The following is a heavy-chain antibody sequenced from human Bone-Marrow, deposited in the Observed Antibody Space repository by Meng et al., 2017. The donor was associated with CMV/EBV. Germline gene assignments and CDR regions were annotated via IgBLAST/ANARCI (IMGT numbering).Heavy chain of an antibody. V-gene: IGHV1-69*04. CDR3: ARVGAAAGYYHGMDV. J-gene: IGHJ6*02. CDR2: IIPILGIA. D-gene: IGHD6-13*01. Sequence: SVKVSCKASGYTFTSYGISWVRQAPGQGLEWMGRIIPILGIANYAQKFQGRVTITADKSTSTAYMELSSLGSEDTAVYYCARVGAAAGYYHGMDVWGQGTTVTVSS. CDR1: GYTFTSYG.